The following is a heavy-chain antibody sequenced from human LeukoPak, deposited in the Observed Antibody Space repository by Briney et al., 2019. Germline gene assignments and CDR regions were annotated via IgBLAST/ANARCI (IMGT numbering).Heavy chain of an antibody. CDR2: INWNGGST. V-gene: IGHV3-20*04. Sequence: GGSLRLSCAASGFTFDDYGMSWVRQAPGKGLEWVSGINWNGGSTGYADSVKGRFTISRDDAKNSLYLQMNSLRAEDTALYYCARDGYYYYYMDVWGKGTTVTVSS. CDR3: ARDGYYYYYMDV. CDR1: GFTFDDYG. J-gene: IGHJ6*03.